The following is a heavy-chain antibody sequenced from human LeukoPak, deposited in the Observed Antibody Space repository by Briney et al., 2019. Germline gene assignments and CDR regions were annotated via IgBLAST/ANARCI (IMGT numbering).Heavy chain of an antibody. V-gene: IGHV3-21*01. CDR2: ISSSGTYI. D-gene: IGHD1-7*01. Sequence: GGSLRLSCAASGFTFSTYTINWVRQAPGQGLEWVSSISSSGTYIYYADSVKGRFTISRDNANNSLFLQMNSPRVEDTAVYFCARDVELTYWGQGTLVTVSS. CDR3: ARDVELTY. CDR1: GFTFSTYT. J-gene: IGHJ4*02.